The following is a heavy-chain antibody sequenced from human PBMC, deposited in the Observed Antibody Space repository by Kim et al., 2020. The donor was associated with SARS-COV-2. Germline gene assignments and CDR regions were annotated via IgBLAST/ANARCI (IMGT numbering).Heavy chain of an antibody. V-gene: IGHV4-4*02. CDR2: IYHSGST. Sequence: SETLSLTCAVSGGSISSSNWWSWVRQPPGKGLEWIGEIYHSGSTNYNPSLKSRVTISVDKSKNQFSLKLSSVTAADTAVYYCAKRNGPKVVVAASYGMDVWGQGTTVTVSS. CDR3: AKRNGPKVVVAASYGMDV. CDR1: GGSISSSNW. D-gene: IGHD2-15*01. J-gene: IGHJ6*02.